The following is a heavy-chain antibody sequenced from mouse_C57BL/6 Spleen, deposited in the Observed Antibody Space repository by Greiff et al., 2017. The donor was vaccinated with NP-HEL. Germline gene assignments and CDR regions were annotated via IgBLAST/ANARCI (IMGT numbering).Heavy chain of an antibody. V-gene: IGHV1-72*01. Sequence: QVQLQQPGAELVKPGASVKLSCKASGYTFTSYWMHWVKQRPGRGLEWIGRIDPNSGGTKYNEKFKSKATLTVDKPSSTAYMQLSSLTSEDSAVYYCASPIYYDYDGCAYWGQGTLVTVSA. CDR1: GYTFTSYW. CDR3: ASPIYYDYDGCAY. J-gene: IGHJ3*01. CDR2: IDPNSGGT. D-gene: IGHD2-4*01.